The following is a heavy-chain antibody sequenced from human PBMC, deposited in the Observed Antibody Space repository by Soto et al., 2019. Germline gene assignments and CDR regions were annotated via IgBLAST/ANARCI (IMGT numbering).Heavy chain of an antibody. CDR1: GYTFTDYY. D-gene: IGHD2-8*01. V-gene: IGHV1-2*02. CDR3: AREGGDLVKMVYDIPWY. Sequence: ASVKVSCKASGYTFTDYYMHWVRQAPGQGLEWMGWINPNSGATSYAQRFQGRVTMTRDTSISTAYMELSRLTSDDTAVYYCAREGGDLVKMVYDIPWYWGQGTLVTVSS. J-gene: IGHJ4*02. CDR2: INPNSGAT.